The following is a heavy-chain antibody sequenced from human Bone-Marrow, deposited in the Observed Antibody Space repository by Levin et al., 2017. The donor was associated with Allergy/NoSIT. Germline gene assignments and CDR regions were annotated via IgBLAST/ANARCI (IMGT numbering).Heavy chain of an antibody. V-gene: IGHV1-8*01. CDR1: GYTFTSYD. CDR3: AGAAALDYGMDV. J-gene: IGHJ6*02. D-gene: IGHD2-2*01. CDR2: MNPNSGNT. Sequence: VASVKVSCKASGYTFTSYDINWVRQATGQGLEWMGWMNPNSGNTGYAQKFQGRVTMTRNTSISTAYMELSSLRSEDTAVYYCAGAAALDYGMDVWGQGTTVTVSS.